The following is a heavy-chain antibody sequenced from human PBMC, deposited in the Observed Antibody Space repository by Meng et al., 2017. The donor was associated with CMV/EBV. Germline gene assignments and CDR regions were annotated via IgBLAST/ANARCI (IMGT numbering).Heavy chain of an antibody. CDR2: IYHSGST. V-gene: IGHV4-4*02. CDR1: GGSISSSNW. Sequence: VSGGSISSSNWWSWVRQPPGKGLEWIGEIYHSGSTNYNPSLKSRVTISVDTSKNQFSLKLSSVTAADTAVYYCARQEAFTSPNWFDPWGQGTLVTVSS. D-gene: IGHD2-2*01. J-gene: IGHJ5*02. CDR3: ARQEAFTSPNWFDP.